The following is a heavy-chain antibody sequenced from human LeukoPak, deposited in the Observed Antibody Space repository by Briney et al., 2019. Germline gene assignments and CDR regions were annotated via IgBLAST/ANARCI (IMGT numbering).Heavy chain of an antibody. CDR1: GFTFSSYG. V-gene: IGHV3-23*01. J-gene: IGHJ4*02. Sequence: GGSLRLSCAASGFTFSSYGMSWVRQAPGKGLEWVSAISGSGGSTYYADSVKGRFTISRDNSKNTLYLQMNSLRAEDTAVYYCAKGQKDFYYDSSGYSLTPDYWGQGTLVTVSS. D-gene: IGHD3-22*01. CDR2: ISGSGGST. CDR3: AKGQKDFYYDSSGYSLTPDY.